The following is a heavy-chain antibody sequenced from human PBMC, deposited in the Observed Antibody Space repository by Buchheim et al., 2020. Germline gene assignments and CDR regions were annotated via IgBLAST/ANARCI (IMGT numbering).Heavy chain of an antibody. CDR1: GFTFSSYE. J-gene: IGHJ2*01. Sequence: EVQLVESGGGLVQPGGSLRLSCAASGFTFSSYEMNWVRQAPGKGLEWVSYISSSGSTIYYADSVKGRFTISRDNAKNSLYLQMNSLRAEDTAVYYCARDYDFWSGYHYWYFDLWGRGTL. CDR3: ARDYDFWSGYHYWYFDL. V-gene: IGHV3-48*03. CDR2: ISSSGSTI. D-gene: IGHD3-3*01.